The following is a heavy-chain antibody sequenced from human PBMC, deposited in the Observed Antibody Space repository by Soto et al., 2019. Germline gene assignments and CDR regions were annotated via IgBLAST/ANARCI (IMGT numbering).Heavy chain of an antibody. Sequence: GGSLRLSCAASGFNFGGSSMNWVRQTPGKRLEWVAAISDSGSYIKYADSVKGRFTISRDNAKNSLFLQMNSLRVEDTAVYYCASSSSYYYFNWGQGTLVTVSS. D-gene: IGHD6-13*01. CDR2: ISDSGSYI. V-gene: IGHV3-21*06. J-gene: IGHJ4*02. CDR1: GFNFGGSS. CDR3: ASSSSYYYFN.